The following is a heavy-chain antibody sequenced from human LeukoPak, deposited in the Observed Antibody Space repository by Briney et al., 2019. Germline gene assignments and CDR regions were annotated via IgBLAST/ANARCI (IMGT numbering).Heavy chain of an antibody. V-gene: IGHV3-30*02. Sequence: GGSLRLSCAASGFTFSSYGMHWVRQAPGKGLEWVAFIRYDGSNKYYADSVKGRFTISRDNSKNTLYLQMNSLRAEGTAVYYCAKDLVTYSSSSRAFDIWGQGTMVTVSS. D-gene: IGHD6-13*01. J-gene: IGHJ3*02. CDR3: AKDLVTYSSSSRAFDI. CDR1: GFTFSSYG. CDR2: IRYDGSNK.